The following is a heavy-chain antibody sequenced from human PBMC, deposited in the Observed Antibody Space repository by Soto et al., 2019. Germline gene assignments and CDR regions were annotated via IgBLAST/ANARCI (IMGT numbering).Heavy chain of an antibody. J-gene: IGHJ6*02. CDR2: IHYSGTT. D-gene: IGHD3-10*02. V-gene: IGHV4-59*01. CDR3: ARYVYGMDV. CDR1: GGSISSYY. Sequence: SETLSLTCTVSGGSISSYYWNWIRQPPGKGLEWIGYIHYSGTTNYNPSLKSRVSISVDTSKNQFSLKLSSVTAADTAVYYCARYVYGMDVWGQGTTVTVSS.